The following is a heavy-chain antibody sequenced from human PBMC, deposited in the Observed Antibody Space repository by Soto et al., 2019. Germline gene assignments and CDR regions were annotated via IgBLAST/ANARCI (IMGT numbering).Heavy chain of an antibody. V-gene: IGHV4-30-4*01. CDR2: IYYSGST. D-gene: IGHD3-3*01. CDR1: GGSISSGDYY. J-gene: IGHJ6*02. CDR3: ASEPTDWSGSQLYYYGMDV. Sequence: SETLSLTCTVSGGSISSGDYYWSWIRQPPGKGLEWIGYIYYSGSTYYNPSLKSRVTISVDTSKNQFSLKLSSVTAADTAVYYCASEPTDWSGSQLYYYGMDVRGQGTTVTVSS.